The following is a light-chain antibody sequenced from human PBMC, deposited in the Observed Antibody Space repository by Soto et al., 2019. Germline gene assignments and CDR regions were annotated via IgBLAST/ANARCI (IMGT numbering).Light chain of an antibody. CDR1: QTFVSTY. Sequence: TQSPGTLSLSPGHRATLSCRASQTFVSTYLAWYQQKPGEAPKLLIYDASALPRGVPSRFSGSGSGTKFTLTIASLQPDDFATYYCQQYETFSGTFGPGTKVDIK. J-gene: IGKJ1*01. V-gene: IGKV1-5*01. CDR3: QQYETFSGT. CDR2: DAS.